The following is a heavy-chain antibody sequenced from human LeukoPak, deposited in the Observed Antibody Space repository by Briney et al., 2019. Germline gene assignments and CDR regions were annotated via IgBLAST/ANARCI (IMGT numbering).Heavy chain of an antibody. D-gene: IGHD6-13*01. J-gene: IGHJ4*02. Sequence: GGSLRLSCVASGFTFSTCTMNWVRQAPGKGLEWVSAISGSGGSTYYADSVKGRFTISRDNSKNTLYLQMNSLRAEDTAVYYCAPRPSYSSSFDYWGQGTLVTVSS. CDR1: GFTFSTCT. CDR2: ISGSGGST. CDR3: APRPSYSSSFDY. V-gene: IGHV3-23*01.